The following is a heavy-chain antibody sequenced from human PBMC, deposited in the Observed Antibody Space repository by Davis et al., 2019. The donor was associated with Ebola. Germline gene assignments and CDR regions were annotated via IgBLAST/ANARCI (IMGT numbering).Heavy chain of an antibody. CDR3: AKDNRNSGSEV. CDR2: VTSADT. J-gene: IGHJ3*01. V-gene: IGHV3-23*01. CDR1: EFTFSSYT. D-gene: IGHD2/OR15-2a*01. Sequence: PGGSLRLSCAASEFTFSSYTMNWVRQPPGKGLEWVSTYVTSADTYYADPVKGRFTISTDNSKNTLYLQMNGLRVEDTAIYYCAKDNRNSGSEVWGQGTMVTVSS.